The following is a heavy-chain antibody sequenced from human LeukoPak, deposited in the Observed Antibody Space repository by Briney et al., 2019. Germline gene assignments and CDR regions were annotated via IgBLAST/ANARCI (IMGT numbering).Heavy chain of an antibody. D-gene: IGHD3-3*01. CDR1: GFTFSSYA. CDR2: ISGSGGST. Sequence: SGGSLRLSCAASGFTFSSYAMSWVRQAPGKGLEWVSAISGSGGSTYYADSVKGRFTISRDNSKNTLYLQMNSLRAEDTAVYYCAKDVTIFGAAKTSDAFDIWGQGTMVTVSS. J-gene: IGHJ3*02. CDR3: AKDVTIFGAAKTSDAFDI. V-gene: IGHV3-23*01.